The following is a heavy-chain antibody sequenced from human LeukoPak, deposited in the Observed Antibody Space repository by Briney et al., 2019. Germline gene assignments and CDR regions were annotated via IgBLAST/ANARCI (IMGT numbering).Heavy chain of an antibody. D-gene: IGHD3-3*01. J-gene: IGHJ3*02. Sequence: GASVKVSCKASGYTFTSYDINWVRQATGQGLEWMGWISAYNGNTNYAQKLQGRVTMTTDTSTSTAYMELRSLRSDDTAVYYCARAPHYDFWSARGAFDIWGQGTMVTVSS. V-gene: IGHV1-18*01. CDR2: ISAYNGNT. CDR3: ARAPHYDFWSARGAFDI. CDR1: GYTFTSYD.